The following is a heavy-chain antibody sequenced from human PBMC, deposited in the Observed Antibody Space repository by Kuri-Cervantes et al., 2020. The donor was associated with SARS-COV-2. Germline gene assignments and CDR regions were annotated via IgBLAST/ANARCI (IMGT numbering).Heavy chain of an antibody. J-gene: IGHJ6*04. D-gene: IGHD4-23*01. CDR3: ARPGGFLDV. CDR2: VNHSGST. Sequence: GSLRLSCAFYGESFSGYYWNWIRQSPGKGLEWIGEVNHSGSTNYNPSLKSRVTISVDTSKNQFSLKLSSVTAADTAVYYCARPGGFLDVWGKGTTVTASS. V-gene: IGHV4-34*01. CDR1: GESFSGYY.